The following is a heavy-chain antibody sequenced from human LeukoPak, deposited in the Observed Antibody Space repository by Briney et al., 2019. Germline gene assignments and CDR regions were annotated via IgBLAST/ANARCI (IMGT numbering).Heavy chain of an antibody. CDR2: ISSSGITI. V-gene: IGHV3-48*03. D-gene: IGHD6-19*01. J-gene: IGHJ4*02. Sequence: GGSLRLSCAASGFTFSSYERNWVRQARGKGLEWVSYISSSGITIYYADSVKGRFTISRDNAKNSLYLQMNSLRAQDTAVYYCARDPSLAMAGFFDYWGQGPLVTVSS. CDR3: ARDPSLAMAGFFDY. CDR1: GFTFSSYE.